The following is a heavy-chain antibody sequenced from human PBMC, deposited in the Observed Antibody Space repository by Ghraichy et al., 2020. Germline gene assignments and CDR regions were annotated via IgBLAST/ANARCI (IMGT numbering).Heavy chain of an antibody. CDR3: AREGVAFGVYPPFDY. CDR2: INHSGST. J-gene: IGHJ4*02. D-gene: IGHD5/OR15-5a*01. Sequence: SETLSLTCAVYGGFFSGYFWGWIRQPPGKGLEWIGEINHSGSTNYNPSLKSRVTISVDTSKNQFSLKLNSVTAADTAVYYCAREGVAFGVYPPFDYWGQGTLVTVSS. V-gene: IGHV4-34*01. CDR1: GGFFSGYF.